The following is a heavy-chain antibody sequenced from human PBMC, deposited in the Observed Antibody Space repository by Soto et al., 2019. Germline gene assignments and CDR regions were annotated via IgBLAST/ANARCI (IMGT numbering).Heavy chain of an antibody. CDR1: AGSINGYY. Sequence: PSCTLSLICTVFAGSINGYYWSWILQPAGKGLEWIGRIYSSGTTNYNPSLKSRVTMSVDTSEDESSLTLSSVTSADTGVYYCARGSYWGDNCHYDSWGQGAVVTVSS. J-gene: IGHJ5*01. D-gene: IGHD2-21*02. CDR3: ARGSYWGDNCHYDS. CDR2: IYSSGTT. V-gene: IGHV4-4*07.